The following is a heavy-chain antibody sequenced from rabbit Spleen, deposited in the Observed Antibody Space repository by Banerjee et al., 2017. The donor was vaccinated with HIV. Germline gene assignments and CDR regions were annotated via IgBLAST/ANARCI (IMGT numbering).Heavy chain of an antibody. Sequence: QSLEESGGDLVKPGASLTLTCTASGFSFSSSYYICWVRQAPGKGLEWIGCIYTGSSGSTAYASWVNGRFSISRENAQNTVFLQMTSLTDADTATYFCVRGASGSGYYSLWGPGTLVTVS. J-gene: IGHJ6*01. CDR1: GFSFSSSYY. D-gene: IGHD1-1*01. CDR3: VRGASGSGYYSL. V-gene: IGHV1S40*01. CDR2: IYTGSSGST.